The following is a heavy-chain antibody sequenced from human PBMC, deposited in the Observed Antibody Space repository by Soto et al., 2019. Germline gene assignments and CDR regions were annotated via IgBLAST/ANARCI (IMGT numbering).Heavy chain of an antibody. V-gene: IGHV4-30-4*01. J-gene: IGHJ4*02. CDR3: ARETSAEYYYGSGSPGRYYFDY. Sequence: SETLSLTCTVSGGSISSGDYYWSWIRQPPGKGLEWIGYIYYSGSTYYNPSLKSRVTISVDTSKNQFSLKLSSVTAADTAVYYCARETSAEYYYGSGSPGRYYFDYWGQGTLVTAPQ. CDR2: IYYSGST. D-gene: IGHD3-10*01. CDR1: GGSISSGDYY.